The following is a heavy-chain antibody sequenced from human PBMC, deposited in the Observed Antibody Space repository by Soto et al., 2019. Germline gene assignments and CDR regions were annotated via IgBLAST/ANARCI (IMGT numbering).Heavy chain of an antibody. CDR2: IIPIFGTA. CDR1: GGTFSSYA. V-gene: IGHV1-69*12. J-gene: IGHJ3*02. D-gene: IGHD3-22*01. Sequence: QVQLVQSGAEVKKPGSSVKVSCKASGGTFSSYAISWVRQAPGQGLEWMGGIIPIFGTANYAQKFQGRVTITADESTSTAYMELSSLRSEDTAVYYCARDEIKGSHESSGYYQEWAFDIWGQGTMVTVSS. CDR3: ARDEIKGSHESSGYYQEWAFDI.